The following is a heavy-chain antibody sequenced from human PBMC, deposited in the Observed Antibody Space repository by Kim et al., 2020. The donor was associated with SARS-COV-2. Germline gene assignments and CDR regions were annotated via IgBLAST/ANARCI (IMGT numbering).Heavy chain of an antibody. D-gene: IGHD6-19*01. Sequence: SETLSLTCAVYGGSFSGYYWSWIRQPPGKGLEWIGEINHSGSTNYNPSLKSRVTISVDTSKNQFSLKLSSVTAADTAVYYCARGRSSGWWKDHWGQGTLVTVSS. CDR3: ARGRSSGWWKDH. V-gene: IGHV4-34*01. CDR2: INHSGST. J-gene: IGHJ4*02. CDR1: GGSFSGYY.